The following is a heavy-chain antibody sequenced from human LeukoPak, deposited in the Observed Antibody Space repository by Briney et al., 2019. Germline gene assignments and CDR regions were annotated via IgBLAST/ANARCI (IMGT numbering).Heavy chain of an antibody. CDR1: GFPFSSYW. CDR2: INSDGSST. J-gene: IGHJ4*02. Sequence: GGSLRLSCQASGFPFSSYWMHWVRQAPGKGLVWVSRINSDGSSTSYADSVKGRFTISRDNAKNTLYLQMNSLRAEDTAVYYCARDRDSSGYPYFDYWGQGTLVTVSS. D-gene: IGHD3-22*01. CDR3: ARDRDSSGYPYFDY. V-gene: IGHV3-74*01.